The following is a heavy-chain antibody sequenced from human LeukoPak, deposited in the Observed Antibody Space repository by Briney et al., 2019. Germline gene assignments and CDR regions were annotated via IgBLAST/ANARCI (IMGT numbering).Heavy chain of an antibody. Sequence: SVKVSCKASGYTFTSYDISWVRQAPGQGLEWMGGIIPIFGTANYAQKFQGRVTITTDESTSIAYMELSSLRSEDTAVYYCAARHYDFWSGSPGILDYWGQGTLVTVSS. CDR3: AARHYDFWSGSPGILDY. V-gene: IGHV1-69*05. CDR2: IIPIFGTA. D-gene: IGHD3-3*01. J-gene: IGHJ4*02. CDR1: GYTFTSYD.